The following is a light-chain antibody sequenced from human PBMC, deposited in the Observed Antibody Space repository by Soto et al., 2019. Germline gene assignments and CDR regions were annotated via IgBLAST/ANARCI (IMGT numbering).Light chain of an antibody. Sequence: QSVLTQPASVSGSPGQSITISCNGTSSDVGGYNYVSWYQHHPGKAPKLMIYEVSNRPSGVSNRFSGSKSGNTASLTISGLQAEDEANYYCSSYTSSSTPWVFGGGTKLTVL. CDR2: EVS. J-gene: IGLJ3*02. CDR3: SSYTSSSTPWV. CDR1: SSDVGGYNY. V-gene: IGLV2-14*01.